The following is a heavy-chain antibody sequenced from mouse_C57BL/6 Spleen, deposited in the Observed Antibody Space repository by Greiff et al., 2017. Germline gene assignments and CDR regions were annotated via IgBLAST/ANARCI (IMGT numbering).Heavy chain of an antibody. CDR1: GYTFTDYE. J-gene: IGHJ2*01. CDR2: IDPETGGT. CDR3: TRYYYYGSSYGYFDY. Sequence: VQLVESGAELVRPGASVTLSCKASGYTFTDYEMHWVKQTPVHGLEWIGAIDPETGGTAYNQKFKGKAILTADKSSSTAYMELRSLTSEDSAVYYCTRYYYYGSSYGYFDYWGQGTTLTVSS. D-gene: IGHD1-1*01. V-gene: IGHV1-15*01.